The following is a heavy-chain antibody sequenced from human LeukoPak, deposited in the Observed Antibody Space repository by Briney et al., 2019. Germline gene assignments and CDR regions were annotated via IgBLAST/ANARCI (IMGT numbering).Heavy chain of an antibody. D-gene: IGHD1-7*01. V-gene: IGHV1-8*03. Sequence: ASVKVSCKASGYTFTSYDINWVRQATGKGLEWMGWMNPNSGNTGYAQKFQGRVTITRNTSISTAYMELSSLRSEDTAVYYCARNGWNYANWFDPWGQGTLVTVSS. CDR1: GYTFTSYD. J-gene: IGHJ5*02. CDR2: MNPNSGNT. CDR3: ARNGWNYANWFDP.